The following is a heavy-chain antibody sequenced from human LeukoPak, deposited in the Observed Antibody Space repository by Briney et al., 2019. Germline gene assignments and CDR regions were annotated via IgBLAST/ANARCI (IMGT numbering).Heavy chain of an antibody. D-gene: IGHD3-10*01. CDR3: AKGFSGYGEYYFDS. V-gene: IGHV3-33*06. CDR2: IWFDGSNT. Sequence: GTSLRLSCTPSGFTFSGYAMHWVRQAPGKGLGWVAVIWFDGSNTYYADSVKGRFTISRDNSNSTLYLQMNSLRAEDTAVYYCAKGFSGYGEYYFDSWGQGSLVTVSS. J-gene: IGHJ4*02. CDR1: GFTFSGYA.